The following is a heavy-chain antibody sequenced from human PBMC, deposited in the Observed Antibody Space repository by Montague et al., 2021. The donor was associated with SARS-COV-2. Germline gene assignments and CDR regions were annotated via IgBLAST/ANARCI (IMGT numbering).Heavy chain of an antibody. V-gene: IGHV6-1*01. J-gene: IGHJ6*02. CDR2: TYYRSKWYN. Sequence: CAISGDSVSSNSAAWNWIRQSPSRGLEWLGRTYYRSKWYNDYAVSVKSRITINPDTSKNQFSLQLNSVTPEDTAVYYCARGLWFGELLSLYYYYGMDVWGQGTTGTVSS. CDR3: ARGLWFGELLSLYYYYGMDV. D-gene: IGHD3-10*01. CDR1: GDSVSSNSAA.